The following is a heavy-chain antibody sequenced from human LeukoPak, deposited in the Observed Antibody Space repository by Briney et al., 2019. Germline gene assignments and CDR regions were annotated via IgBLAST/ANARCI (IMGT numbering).Heavy chain of an antibody. CDR3: ATVLGSGWFDP. CDR1: GYTFTGYY. Sequence: ASVKVSCKASGYTFTGYYMHWVRQAPGQGLEWMGGFDPEDGETIYAQKFQGRVTMTEDTSTDTAYMELSSLRSEDTAVYYCATVLGSGWFDPWGQGTLVTVSS. CDR2: FDPEDGET. J-gene: IGHJ5*02. D-gene: IGHD3-16*01. V-gene: IGHV1-24*01.